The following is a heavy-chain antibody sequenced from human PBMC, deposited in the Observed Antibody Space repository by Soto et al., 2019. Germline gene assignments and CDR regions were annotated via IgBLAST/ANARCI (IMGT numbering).Heavy chain of an antibody. CDR1: GYTFTSYG. CDR2: ISAYNGNT. CDR3: ARVVGAYCGGDCYGYYYYYGMDV. D-gene: IGHD2-21*02. J-gene: IGHJ6*02. Sequence: ASVKVSCKASGYTFTSYGISWVRQAPGQGLEWMGWISAYNGNTNYAQKLQGRVTMTTDTSTSKAYMELRSLRSDDTAVYYCARVVGAYCGGDCYGYYYYYGMDVWGQGTTVTVSS. V-gene: IGHV1-18*01.